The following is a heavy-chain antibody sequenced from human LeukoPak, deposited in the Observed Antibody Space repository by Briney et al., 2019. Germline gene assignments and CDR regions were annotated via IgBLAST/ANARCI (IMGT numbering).Heavy chain of an antibody. J-gene: IGHJ4*02. V-gene: IGHV3-23*01. Sequence: GGTLRLSCAASGFTFSSYGMSWVRQAPGKGLEWVSAISGSGGSTYYADSVKGRFTISRDNSKNTLYLQMNSLRAEDTAIYYCAKDGGATMIIVVNYFDCWGQGTLVTVSS. CDR2: ISGSGGST. CDR1: GFTFSSYG. CDR3: AKDGGATMIIVVNYFDC. D-gene: IGHD3-22*01.